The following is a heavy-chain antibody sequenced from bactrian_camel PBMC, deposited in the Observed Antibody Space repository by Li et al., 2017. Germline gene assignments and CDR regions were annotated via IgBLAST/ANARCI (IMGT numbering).Heavy chain of an antibody. D-gene: IGHD6*01. Sequence: QLVESGGGSVQAGGSLRLSCAASGYSYSSYCLGWFRQAPGDPREGVAQINRGGKWTYYADSVKGRFTISQDNAKNTVYLQMNSLKPEDTAMYYCAARLGPRPYGRRWYNWDAYNYWGQGTQVTVS. CDR3: AARLGPRPYGRRWYNWDAYNY. CDR1: GYSYSSYC. CDR2: INRGGKWT. V-gene: IGHV3S25*01. J-gene: IGHJ4*01.